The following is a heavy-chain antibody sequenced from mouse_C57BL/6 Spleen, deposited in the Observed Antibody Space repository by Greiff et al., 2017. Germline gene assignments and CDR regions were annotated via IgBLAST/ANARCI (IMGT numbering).Heavy chain of an antibody. V-gene: IGHV1-82*01. J-gene: IGHJ2*01. CDR1: GYAFSSSW. CDR2: IYPGDGDT. Sequence: QVQLQQSGPELVKPGASVKISCKASGYAFSSSWMNWVKQRPGKGLEWIGRIYPGDGDTNYNGKFKGKATLTADKSSSTAYMQLSSLTSVYSAVYFCSSVGNYYFDYWGQGTTLTVSS. CDR3: SSVGNYYFDY.